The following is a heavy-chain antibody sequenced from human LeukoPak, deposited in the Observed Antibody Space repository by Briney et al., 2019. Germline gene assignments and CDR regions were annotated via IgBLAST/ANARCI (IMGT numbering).Heavy chain of an antibody. Sequence: PSQTLSLTCTVSGGSISSSSYYWGWVRQPPGKGPEWIGSIYYSGSTYYNPSLKSRVSISVDTSKNQFSLKLTSVTAADTAAYYCARAPEYGLYYFDYWGQGTLVTVSS. J-gene: IGHJ4*02. CDR2: IYYSGST. V-gene: IGHV4-39*07. CDR3: ARAPEYGLYYFDY. CDR1: GGSISSSSYY. D-gene: IGHD1-14*01.